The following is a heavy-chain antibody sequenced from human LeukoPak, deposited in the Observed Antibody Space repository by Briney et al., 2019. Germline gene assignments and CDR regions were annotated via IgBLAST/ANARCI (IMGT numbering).Heavy chain of an antibody. Sequence: GGSLRLSCSASGFNFRTYAMHWVRQAPGKGLEWVAVISYDESKKYYADSVKGRFSISRGNSKNTLYLQVNSLRGEDTAVYYCARDRTGSGGNNFDYWGQGTLVTVSS. D-gene: IGHD3-3*01. V-gene: IGHV3-30*04. CDR2: ISYDESKK. J-gene: IGHJ4*02. CDR1: GFNFRTYA. CDR3: ARDRTGSGGNNFDY.